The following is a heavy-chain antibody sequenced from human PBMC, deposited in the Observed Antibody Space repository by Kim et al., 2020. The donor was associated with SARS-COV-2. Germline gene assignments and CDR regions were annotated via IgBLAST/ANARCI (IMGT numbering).Heavy chain of an antibody. Sequence: GGSLRLSCAASGFTFDDYAMHWVRQAPGKGLEWVSGISWNSGSIGYADSVKGRFTISRDNAKNSLYLQMNSLRAEDTALYYCAKDRIPEYSSSSGGFDY. CDR3: AKDRIPEYSSSSGGFDY. J-gene: IGHJ4*01. CDR1: GFTFDDYA. D-gene: IGHD6-6*01. CDR2: ISWNSGSI. V-gene: IGHV3-9*01.